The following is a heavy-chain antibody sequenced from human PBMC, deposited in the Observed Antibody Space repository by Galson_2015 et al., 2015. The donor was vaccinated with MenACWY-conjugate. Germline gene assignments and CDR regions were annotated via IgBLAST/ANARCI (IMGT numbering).Heavy chain of an antibody. Sequence: PLRLSCAASGFTFSNSAMNWVRQAPGKGLEWVSGIRTITGSTYYADSVKGRFTISRDQSKNTLNLQMNSLRADDTAVYFCARGGSASNVYYLVDVWGKGTTVTVSS. CDR1: GFTFSNSA. CDR2: IRTITGST. D-gene: IGHD3-16*01. V-gene: IGHV3-23*01. J-gene: IGHJ6*03. CDR3: ARGGSASNVYYLVDV.